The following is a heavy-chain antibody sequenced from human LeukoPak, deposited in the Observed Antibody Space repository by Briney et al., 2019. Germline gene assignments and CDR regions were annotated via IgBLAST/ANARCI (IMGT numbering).Heavy chain of an antibody. Sequence: SETLSLTCTVSGGSISSSSYYWSWIRQPAGRGLEWIGRIYTSGSTNYNPSLKSRVTMSVDTSKNQFSLKLSSVTAADTAVYYCARAGWYTLDNWGQGTLVTVSS. CDR1: GGSISSSSYY. CDR2: IYTSGST. J-gene: IGHJ4*02. CDR3: ARAGWYTLDN. D-gene: IGHD2-15*01. V-gene: IGHV4-61*02.